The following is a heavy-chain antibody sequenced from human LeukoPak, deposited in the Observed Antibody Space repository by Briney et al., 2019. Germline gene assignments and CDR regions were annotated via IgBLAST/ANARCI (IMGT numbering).Heavy chain of an antibody. CDR3: AKTAAAGREGGSYFDY. D-gene: IGHD6-13*01. V-gene: IGHV3-23*01. CDR1: GFTFSSYE. CDR2: ISGSGGST. Sequence: GGSLRLSCAASGFTFSSYEMNWVRQAPGKGLEWVSAISGSGGSTYYADSVKGRFTISRDNSKNTLYLQMNSLRAEDTAVYYCAKTAAAGREGGSYFDYWGQGALVTVSS. J-gene: IGHJ4*02.